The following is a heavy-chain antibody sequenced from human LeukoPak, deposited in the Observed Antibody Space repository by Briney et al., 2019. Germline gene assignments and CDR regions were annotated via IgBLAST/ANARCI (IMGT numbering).Heavy chain of an antibody. D-gene: IGHD6-13*01. V-gene: IGHV4-39*07. CDR2: IYYSGST. CDR3: ARDGEYSSSWYFDY. CDR1: GGSISSSSYY. J-gene: IGHJ4*02. Sequence: PSETLSLTCTVSGGSISSSSYYWGWIRQPPGKGLEWIGSIYYSGSTYYNPSLKSRVTISVDTSKNQFSLKLSSVTAADTAVYYCARDGEYSSSWYFDYWGQGTLVTVSS.